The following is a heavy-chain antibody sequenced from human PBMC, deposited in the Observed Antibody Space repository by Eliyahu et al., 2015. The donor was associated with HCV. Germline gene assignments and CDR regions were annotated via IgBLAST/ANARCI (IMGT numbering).Heavy chain of an antibody. V-gene: IGHV3-74*01. Sequence: EVQLVESGGGLVQPGGSLRLXCAASGCTFSSYWMHWVRQAPGEGVVWVSRINRDGSSTSYADSVKGRFTISRDNAKNTLYLQMNSLRAEDTAVYYCAREGDSYDFWSVFDPWGQGTLVTVSS. CDR2: INRDGSST. J-gene: IGHJ5*02. CDR1: GCTFSSYW. D-gene: IGHD3-3*01. CDR3: AREGDSYDFWSVFDP.